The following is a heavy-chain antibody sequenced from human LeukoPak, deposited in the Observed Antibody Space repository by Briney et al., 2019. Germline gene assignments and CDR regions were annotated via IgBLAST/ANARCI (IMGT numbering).Heavy chain of an antibody. CDR2: ISWDGSST. V-gene: IGHV3-43*01. CDR3: ARAGRYCSGGSCYYFDY. J-gene: IGHJ4*02. Sequence: GGSLRLSCAASGFTFDDYTMHWVRQAPGKGLEWVSLISWDGSSTYHADSVKGRFTISRDNSKNSLYLQMNSLRTEDTALYYCARAGRYCSGGSCYYFDYWGQGTLVTVSS. CDR1: GFTFDDYT. D-gene: IGHD2-15*01.